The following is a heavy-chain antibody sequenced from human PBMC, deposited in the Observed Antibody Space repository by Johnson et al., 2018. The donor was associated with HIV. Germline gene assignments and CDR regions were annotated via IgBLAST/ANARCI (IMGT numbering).Heavy chain of an antibody. CDR3: ARDGGRGDFDI. CDR2: IGTAGDT. D-gene: IGHD3-16*01. Sequence: VQLVESGGGLVQPGGSLRLSCAASGFTFSSYDMHWVRQATGKGLEWVSAIGTAGDTYYPGSVKGRFTISRDNAKNSLYLQMNSLGVEDTAVYYCARDGGRGDFDIWGQGTRVSVSS. J-gene: IGHJ3*02. V-gene: IGHV3-13*01. CDR1: GFTFSSYD.